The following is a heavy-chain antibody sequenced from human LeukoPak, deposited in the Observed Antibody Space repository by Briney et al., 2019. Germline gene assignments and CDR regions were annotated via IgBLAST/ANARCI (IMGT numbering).Heavy chain of an antibody. J-gene: IGHJ4*02. CDR3: AKTQGFFDH. CDR1: GFTFSNNG. Sequence: GGSLRLSCAASGFTFSNNGMTWVRQAPGKGMEWVTGISDGGDTTYDAGSVKGRFTVSRDNSKNILYLQMNSMRAEDTAIYYCAKTQGFFDHWGQGSLVTVSS. V-gene: IGHV3-23*01. CDR2: ISDGGDTT.